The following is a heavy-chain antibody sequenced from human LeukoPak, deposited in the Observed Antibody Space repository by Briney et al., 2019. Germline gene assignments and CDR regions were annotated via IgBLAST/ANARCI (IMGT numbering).Heavy chain of an antibody. CDR1: GFTFSSDA. CDR3: AKGLGYDFWSRGHDY. J-gene: IGHJ4*02. CDR2: ISGGVVRT. D-gene: IGHD3-3*01. V-gene: IGHV3-23*01. Sequence: GGSLRLSCAASGFTFSSDAMSWVRQAPGKGLEWGSGISGGVVRTYSAEAVKARLNTSRTNSKKTLYLQMNSLRAADTAEYYCAKGLGYDFWSRGHDYWGQGTLVTVSS.